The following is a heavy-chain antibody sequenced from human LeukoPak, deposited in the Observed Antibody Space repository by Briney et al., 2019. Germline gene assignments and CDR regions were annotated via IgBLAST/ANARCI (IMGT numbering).Heavy chain of an antibody. V-gene: IGHV1-2*04. Sequence: ASVKVSCKASGYTFTGYYMHWVRQAPGQGLEWMGWINPNSGGTNYAQKFQGWVTMTRDTSISTAYMELSRLRSDDTAVYYCARAPDYGDYNFDYWGQGTLVTVSS. CDR2: INPNSGGT. J-gene: IGHJ4*02. CDR3: ARAPDYGDYNFDY. CDR1: GYTFTGYY. D-gene: IGHD4-17*01.